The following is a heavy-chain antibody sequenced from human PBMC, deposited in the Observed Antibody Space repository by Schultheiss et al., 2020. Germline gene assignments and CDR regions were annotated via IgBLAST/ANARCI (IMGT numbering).Heavy chain of an antibody. CDR3: TRQVSGGSCPY. J-gene: IGHJ4*02. V-gene: IGHV3-73*01. Sequence: GGSLRLSCAASGFTFSGSAMHWVRQASGKGLEWVGRIRSKANSYATAYAASVKGRFTISRDDSKNTAYLQMNSLKTEDTAVYYCTRQVSGGSCPYWGQGTLVNGYS. CDR2: IRSKANSYAT. D-gene: IGHD2-15*01. CDR1: GFTFSGSA.